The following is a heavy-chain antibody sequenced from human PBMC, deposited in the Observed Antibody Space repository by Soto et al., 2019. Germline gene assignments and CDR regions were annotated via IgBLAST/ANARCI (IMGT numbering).Heavy chain of an antibody. CDR2: IYHSGST. CDR1: GGSITSSNR. J-gene: IGHJ4*02. Sequence: QGQLQEAGPGMVKPAGTLSLTCAVTGGSITSSNRWTWGRQPPGSGLEWIGEIYHSGSTNYNPSLRSRVTIAVDKAQNQISLKMSSVTAAHTALYYCCFPSQFRRLDYWGQRSLVTVSS. CDR3: CFPSQFRRLDY. V-gene: IGHV4-4*02.